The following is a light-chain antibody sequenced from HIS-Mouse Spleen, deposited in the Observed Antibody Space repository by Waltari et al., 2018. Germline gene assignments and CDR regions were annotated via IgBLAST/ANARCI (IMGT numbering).Light chain of an antibody. Sequence: SYVLTQPPSVSVAPGKTARTTCGGNNIGSTRVHWYQQKPGQAPVLVVYDDSDRPSGIPERFSGSNSGNTATLTISRVEAGDEADYYCQVWDSSSDHVVFGGGTKLTVL. CDR1: NIGSTR. CDR2: DDS. CDR3: QVWDSSSDHVV. V-gene: IGLV3-21*03. J-gene: IGLJ2*01.